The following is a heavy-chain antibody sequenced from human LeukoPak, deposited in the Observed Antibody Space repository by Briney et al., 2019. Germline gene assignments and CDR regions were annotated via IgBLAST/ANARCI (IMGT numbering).Heavy chain of an antibody. CDR2: IYYSGST. D-gene: IGHD3-22*01. CDR3: ARTPPYYYDSSGYRNAFDI. Sequence: PSETLSLTCAVSGGSISSYYWSWIRQPPGKGLEWIGYIYYSGSTNYNPSLKSRVTISVDTSKNQFSLKLSSVTAADTAVYYCARTPPYYYDSSGYRNAFDIWGQGTMVTVSS. CDR1: GGSISSYY. J-gene: IGHJ3*02. V-gene: IGHV4-59*08.